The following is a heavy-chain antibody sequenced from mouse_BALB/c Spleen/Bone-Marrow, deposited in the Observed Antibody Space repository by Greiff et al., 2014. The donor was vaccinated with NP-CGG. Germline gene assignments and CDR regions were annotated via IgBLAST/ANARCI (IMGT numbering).Heavy chain of an antibody. CDR1: GYTFSSYW. V-gene: IGHV1-9*01. J-gene: IGHJ2*01. CDR3: TRWGWSFDY. CDR2: ILPGSGSS. Sequence: VQLQQSGAELMKPGASVKISCKATGYTFSSYWIEWVKQRPGHGLEWIGEILPGSGSSNYNEKFKGKATITADTSSNTAYMQLSSLTSEDSAVYYCTRWGWSFDYWGQGTPLTVSS. D-gene: IGHD2-3*01.